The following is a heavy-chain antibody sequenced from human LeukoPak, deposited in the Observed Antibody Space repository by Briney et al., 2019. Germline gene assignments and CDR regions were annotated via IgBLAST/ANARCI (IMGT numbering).Heavy chain of an antibody. CDR1: GFTFSSSA. CDR3: AKGGDLITYFDY. J-gene: IGHJ4*02. Sequence: GGSLRLSCAASGFTFSSSAMSWVRQAPGKGLEWVSAISGSGSSTYYADSVKGRFTISRDNSKNTLYLQMNSLRAEDTAVYYCAKGGDLITYFDYWGQGTLVTVSS. V-gene: IGHV3-23*01. CDR2: ISGSGSST. D-gene: IGHD3-16*01.